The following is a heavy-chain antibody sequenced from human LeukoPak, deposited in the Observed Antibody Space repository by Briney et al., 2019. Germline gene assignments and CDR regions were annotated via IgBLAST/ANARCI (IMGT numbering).Heavy chain of an antibody. CDR3: ARIYGDPNPYWFDP. CDR1: GGSISSYY. J-gene: IGHJ5*02. Sequence: SETLSLTCTVSGGSISSYYWSWIRQPPGKGLEWIGEINHSGSTNYNPSLKSRVTISVDTSKNQFSLKLSSVTAADTAVYYCARIYGDPNPYWFDPWGQGTLVTVSS. V-gene: IGHV4-34*01. D-gene: IGHD4-17*01. CDR2: INHSGST.